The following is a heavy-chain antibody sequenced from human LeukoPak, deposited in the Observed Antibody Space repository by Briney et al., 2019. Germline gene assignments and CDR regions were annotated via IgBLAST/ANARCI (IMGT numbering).Heavy chain of an antibody. J-gene: IGHJ3*02. V-gene: IGHV3-23*01. CDR3: AKSWNYYDSSGDDALDI. CDR1: GFTFRSYA. CDR2: ISGSGIST. Sequence: GGSLRLSCAASGFTFRSYAMNWVRQAPGKGLEWVSGISGSGISTYYADSVKGRFTISRDNSKNTLYLQMNSLRVEDTAVYYCAKSWNYYDSSGDDALDIWGQGTMVTVSS. D-gene: IGHD3-22*01.